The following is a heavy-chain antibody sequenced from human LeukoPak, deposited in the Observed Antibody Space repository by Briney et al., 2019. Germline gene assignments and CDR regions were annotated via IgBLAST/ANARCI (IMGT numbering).Heavy chain of an antibody. J-gene: IGHJ4*02. CDR3: AKVSYYYDSSGYFDY. D-gene: IGHD3-22*01. Sequence: GGSLRLSCAASGFTFDDYAMHWVRQAPGKGLEWVSGINWNSDSIAYADFVKGRFTISRDNAKNSLYLQMNSLRTEDTALYYCAKVSYYYDSSGYFDYWGQGTLVTVSS. V-gene: IGHV3-9*01. CDR1: GFTFDDYA. CDR2: INWNSDSI.